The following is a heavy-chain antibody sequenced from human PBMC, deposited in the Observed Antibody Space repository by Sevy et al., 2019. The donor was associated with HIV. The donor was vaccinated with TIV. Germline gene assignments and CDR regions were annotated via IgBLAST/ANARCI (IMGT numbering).Heavy chain of an antibody. V-gene: IGHV1-24*01. J-gene: IGHJ4*02. CDR2: FDPEDGET. CDR3: ATGLPGEYVDCSSCYSDYFAY. Sequence: ASVKVSCKVSGYTLIEFSMHWVRQAPGKGLEWMGGFDPEDGETIYAQRFQGRVTMTEDTSTDTAYMGLGSLRSEDTAGYYCATGLPGEYVDCSSCYSDYFAYWGQGTLVTVSS. CDR1: GYTLIEFS. D-gene: IGHD2-15*01.